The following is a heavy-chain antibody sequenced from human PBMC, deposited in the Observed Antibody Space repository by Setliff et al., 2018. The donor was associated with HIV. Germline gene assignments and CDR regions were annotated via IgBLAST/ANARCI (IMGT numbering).Heavy chain of an antibody. CDR1: GFTVSSSY. Sequence: GGSLRLSCEASGFTVSSSYMAWVRQAPGKGLEWVSTIYSDGSTYHRDSVKGRFTLSRDNSKNSLYLQMNSLRADDTAIYYCARDDPAGGIDYWGQGTLVTVSS. V-gene: IGHV3-66*01. CDR3: ARDDPAGGIDY. CDR2: IYSDGST. D-gene: IGHD1-26*01. J-gene: IGHJ4*02.